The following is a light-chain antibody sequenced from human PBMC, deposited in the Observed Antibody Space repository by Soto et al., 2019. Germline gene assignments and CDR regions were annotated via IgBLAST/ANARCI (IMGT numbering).Light chain of an antibody. V-gene: IGLV2-23*02. CDR2: EVS. J-gene: IGLJ2*01. CDR3: CSYAGSSTVL. Sequence: QSVLTQPASVSGSPGQSITISCTGTSSDVGSYNLVSWYQQHPGKAPKLMIYEVSKRPSGVSNLFSGSKSGNTASLTISGLQAEDEADYYCCSYAGSSTVLFGGGTQVTVL. CDR1: SSDVGSYNL.